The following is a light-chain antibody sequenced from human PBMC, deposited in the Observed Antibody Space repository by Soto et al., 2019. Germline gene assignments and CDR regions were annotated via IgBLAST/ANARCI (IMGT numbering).Light chain of an antibody. CDR3: GSWDSSLGAYV. CDR2: DDN. V-gene: IGLV1-51*01. Sequence: QSVLTQPPSVSAAPGRTVAISCSGSSSNIGGNSVSWYQQLPGTAPKLLIYDDNKRPSGIPDRFSGSKSGTSATLGITGFQTGDEADYYCGSWDSSLGAYVFGTGTKVTVL. CDR1: SSNIGGNS. J-gene: IGLJ1*01.